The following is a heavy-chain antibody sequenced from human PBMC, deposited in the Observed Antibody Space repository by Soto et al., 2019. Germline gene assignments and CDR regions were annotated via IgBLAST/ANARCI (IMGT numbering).Heavy chain of an antibody. J-gene: IGHJ5*02. CDR1: GGSISNGGYY. V-gene: IGHV4-31*03. D-gene: IGHD1-26*01. CDR3: AGLSSGSPNASWFDP. CDR2: IYYSGSP. Sequence: QVQLQESGPGLVKPSQTLSLTCTVSGGSISNGGYYWGWIRHHPGKGLEWIGHIYYSGSPNYPSSLKSRVIISGDTSNNQFPLLRSSVTAADTAVYYCAGLSSGSPNASWFDPWGRGTLVTVSS.